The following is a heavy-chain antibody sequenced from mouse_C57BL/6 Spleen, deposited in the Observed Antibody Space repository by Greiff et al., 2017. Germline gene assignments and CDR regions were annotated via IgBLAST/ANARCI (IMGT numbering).Heavy chain of an antibody. Sequence: QVQLQQSGPELVKPGASVKISCKASGYAFSSSWMHWVKQRPGKGLEWIGRIYPGDGDTNYNGTFKGKATLTADKPSSTAYMQLSSLTSEGSAVYFCARRPLTGSSDNYAMDYWGQGTSVTVSS. CDR1: GYAFSSSW. CDR3: ARRPLTGSSDNYAMDY. V-gene: IGHV1-82*01. D-gene: IGHD1-1*01. J-gene: IGHJ4*01. CDR2: IYPGDGDT.